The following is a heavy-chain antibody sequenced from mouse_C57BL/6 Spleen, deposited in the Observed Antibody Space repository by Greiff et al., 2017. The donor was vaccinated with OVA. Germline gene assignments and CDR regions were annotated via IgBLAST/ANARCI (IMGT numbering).Heavy chain of an antibody. CDR3: ARYPEGAMDY. CDR2: LYPGDGDT. J-gene: IGHJ4*01. CDR1: GYAFSIYW. Sequence: QVQLKQSGAELVKPGASVKISCKASGYAFSIYWMNWVKQRPGKGLEWIGQLYPGDGDTNYNGKFKGKATLTADKSSSTAYMQLSSLTSEDSAVYFCARYPEGAMDYWGQGTSVTVSS. V-gene: IGHV1-80*01.